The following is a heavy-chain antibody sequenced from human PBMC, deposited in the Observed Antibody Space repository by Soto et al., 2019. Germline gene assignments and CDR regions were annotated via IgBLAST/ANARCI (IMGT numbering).Heavy chain of an antibody. J-gene: IGHJ6*02. V-gene: IGHV1-69*01. CDR2: IIPIFGTA. Sequence: QVQLVQSGAEVKKPGSSVKVSCKASGGTFSSYAISWVRQAPGQGLEWMGGIIPIFGTANYAQKFQGRVTITADESTSTAYMKLSSLRSEDTAVYYCARGEWLVLMGSPYYYYYGMDVWGQGTTVTVSS. D-gene: IGHD6-19*01. CDR3: ARGEWLVLMGSPYYYYYGMDV. CDR1: GGTFSSYA.